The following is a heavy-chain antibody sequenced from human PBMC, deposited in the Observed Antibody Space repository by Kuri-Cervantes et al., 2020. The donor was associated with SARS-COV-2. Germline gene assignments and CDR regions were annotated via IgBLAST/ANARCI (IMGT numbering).Heavy chain of an antibody. V-gene: IGHV3-30*18. CDR2: ISYDGSNK. CDR3: AKSFLTAGSLSY. Sequence: LSLTCAASGFTFSSYGMHWVRQAPGKGLEWVAVISYDGSNKYYADSVKGRFTISRDNSKNTLYLQMNSLRAEDTAVYYCAKSFLTAGSLSYWGQGTLVTVSS. CDR1: GFTFSSYG. J-gene: IGHJ4*02. D-gene: IGHD6-13*01.